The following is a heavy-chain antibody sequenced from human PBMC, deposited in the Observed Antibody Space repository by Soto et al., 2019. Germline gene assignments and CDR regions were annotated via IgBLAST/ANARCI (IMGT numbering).Heavy chain of an antibody. Sequence: QVQLVQSGAEVKKPGASVKVSCKASGYTFTGYYMHWVRQAPGQGLEWMGWINPNSGGTKYAQKFQGWVTMTRDTSISTAYMELSRLRSDDTAVYYCAATVTTQEDYYYGMDVWGQGTTVTVSS. V-gene: IGHV1-2*04. J-gene: IGHJ6*02. CDR2: INPNSGGT. CDR1: GYTFTGYY. CDR3: AATVTTQEDYYYGMDV. D-gene: IGHD4-17*01.